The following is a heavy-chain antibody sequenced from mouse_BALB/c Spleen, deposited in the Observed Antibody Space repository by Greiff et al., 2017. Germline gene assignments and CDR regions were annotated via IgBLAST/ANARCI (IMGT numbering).Heavy chain of an antibody. D-gene: IGHD2-14*01. V-gene: IGHV14-3*02. CDR1: GFNIKDTY. Sequence: EVQLQQSGAELVKPGASVKLSCTASGFNIKDTYMHWVKQRPEQGLEWIGRIDPANGNTKYDPKFQGKATITADTSSNTAYLQLSSLTSEDTAVYYCAPYYRYEGFAYWGQGTLVTVSA. J-gene: IGHJ3*01. CDR2: IDPANGNT. CDR3: APYYRYEGFAY.